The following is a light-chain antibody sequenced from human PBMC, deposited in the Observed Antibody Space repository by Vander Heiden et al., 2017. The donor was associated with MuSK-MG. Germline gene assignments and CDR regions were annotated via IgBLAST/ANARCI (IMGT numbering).Light chain of an antibody. CDR2: KDS. Sequence: SYELTQPPSVSVSPGHTARITCSGDALPKQYAYWYQQKPGQAPVLVIYKDSERPSGIPERFSGSGSGTTVTLTISGVQAEDEADYYCQSADSSGTYKVFGGGTKLTVL. V-gene: IGLV3-25*03. J-gene: IGLJ3*02. CDR3: QSADSSGTYKV. CDR1: ALPKQY.